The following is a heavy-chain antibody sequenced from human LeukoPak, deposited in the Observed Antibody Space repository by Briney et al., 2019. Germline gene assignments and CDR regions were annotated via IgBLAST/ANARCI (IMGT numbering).Heavy chain of an antibody. CDR3: AKDHCGGDCYLFDY. D-gene: IGHD2-21*02. CDR2: ISFDGNNE. J-gene: IGHJ4*02. Sequence: GGSLRLSCAASEFTFSSYAMHWVRQAPGKGLEWVADISFDGNNEHYADSVKGRFTISRDNSKNTLYLQMNSLRAEDTAVYYCAKDHCGGDCYLFDYWGQGTLVTVSS. V-gene: IGHV3-30-3*01. CDR1: EFTFSSYA.